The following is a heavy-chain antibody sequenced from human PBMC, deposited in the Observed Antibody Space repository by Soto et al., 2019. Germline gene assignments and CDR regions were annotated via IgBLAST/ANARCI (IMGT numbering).Heavy chain of an antibody. J-gene: IGHJ4*02. V-gene: IGHV1-69*13. CDR3: SSGHYYDSSGYPSGLGYFDY. Sequence: SVKVSCKASGGTFSSYAISWVRQAPGQGLEWMGGIIPIFGTANYAQKFQGRVTITADESTSTAYMELSSLRSEDTAVYYCSSGHYYDSSGYPSGLGYFDYWGQGTLVTVSS. D-gene: IGHD3-22*01. CDR1: GGTFSSYA. CDR2: IIPIFGTA.